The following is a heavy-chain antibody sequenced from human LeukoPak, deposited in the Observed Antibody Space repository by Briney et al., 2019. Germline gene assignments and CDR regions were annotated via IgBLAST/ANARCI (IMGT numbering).Heavy chain of an antibody. CDR3: GGDPKYYFDY. V-gene: IGHV3-15*01. D-gene: IGHD2-21*02. CDR2: IKSKTDGGTT. J-gene: IGHJ4*02. CDR1: GFTFSNAW. Sequence: GGSLRLSCAASGFTFSNAWMSWVRQAPGKGLEWVGRIKSKTDGGTTDYAVPVKGRFTISRDDSKNTLYLQMNSLKTEDTAVYYCGGDPKYYFDYWGQGTLVTVSS.